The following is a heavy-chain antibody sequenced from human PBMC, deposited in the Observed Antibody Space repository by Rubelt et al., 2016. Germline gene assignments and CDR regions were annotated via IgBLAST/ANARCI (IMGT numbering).Heavy chain of an antibody. CDR2: IKKDGTDT. CDR3: IRHFDTIDY. CDR1: GFTFSSYW. V-gene: IGHV3-7*03. D-gene: IGHD3-9*01. J-gene: IGHJ4*02. Sequence: EVQLVDSGGGLVQPGGSLRLSCAASGFTFSSYWMSWVRQAPGKGLEWVANIKKDGTDTYYVDSVKGRFTVSRDNAKSSLYLQMNSLKTEDTAVYYCIRHFDTIDYWGQGTLVTVSS.